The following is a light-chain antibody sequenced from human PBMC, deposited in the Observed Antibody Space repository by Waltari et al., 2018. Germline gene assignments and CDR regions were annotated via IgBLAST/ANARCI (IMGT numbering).Light chain of an antibody. CDR2: LAS. V-gene: IGKV3D-15*01. CDR1: QNIRNS. CDR3: QHHSTWPPT. Sequence: EIVMTQSPATLSVSPGERATLSCRASQNIRNSLAWDHQKPGQAPRLLLPLASTRAPGIPARFSGSGSGTQFSLTISSLQHEDFAIYYCQHHSTWPPTFGPGSRV. J-gene: IGKJ1*01.